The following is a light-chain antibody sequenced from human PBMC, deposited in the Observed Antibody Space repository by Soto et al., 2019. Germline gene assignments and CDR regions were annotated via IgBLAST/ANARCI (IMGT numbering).Light chain of an antibody. V-gene: IGKV4-1*01. CDR1: QSVLYSSNYY. Sequence: DIVMTQSPDSLAVSLGERATINCKSSQSVLYSSNYYLAWYQQKPGQPPKLLIYWASARDSGVPDRFSGSGSGRDFTLTISNLQAEDVAVYYCQQYYSSPLTLGGGTKVDSK. CDR3: QQYYSSPLT. J-gene: IGKJ4*01. CDR2: WAS.